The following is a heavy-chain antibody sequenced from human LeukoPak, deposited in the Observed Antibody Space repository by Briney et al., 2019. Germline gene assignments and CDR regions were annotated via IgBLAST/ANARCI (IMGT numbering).Heavy chain of an antibody. CDR1: GFTFSSYG. J-gene: IGHJ5*02. Sequence: PGGSLRLSCAASGFTFSSYGMHWVRQAPGKGLEWVAVISNDGSNKHYGDSVKDRFTISRDNSKNTLYLQMDSLRGEDTAVYYCAKDPYRVIVATDNYLDPWGRGTLVTVSS. V-gene: IGHV3-30*18. CDR3: AKDPYRVIVATDNYLDP. CDR2: ISNDGSNK. D-gene: IGHD2-21*01.